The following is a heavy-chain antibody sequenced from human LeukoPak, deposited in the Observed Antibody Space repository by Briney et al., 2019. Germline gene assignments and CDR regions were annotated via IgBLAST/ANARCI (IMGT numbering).Heavy chain of an antibody. CDR2: INPSGGST. J-gene: IGHJ3*02. V-gene: IGHV1-46*01. CDR1: GYTFTGYY. CDR3: ARGGANETPADAFDI. Sequence: ASVKVSCKASGYTFTGYYMHWVRQAPGQGLEWMGIINPSGGSTSYAQKFQGRVTMTRDTSTSTVYMELSSLRSEGTAVYYCARGGANETPADAFDIWGQGTMVTVSS. D-gene: IGHD1-1*01.